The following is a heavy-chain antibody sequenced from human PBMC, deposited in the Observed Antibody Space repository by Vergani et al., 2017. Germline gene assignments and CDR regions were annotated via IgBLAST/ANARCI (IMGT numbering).Heavy chain of an antibody. CDR3: AREISVTTFWSARYYYYYMDV. V-gene: IGHV4-31*03. J-gene: IGHJ6*03. CDR2: IYYSGST. Sequence: QVQLQESGPGLVKPSQTLSLTCTVSGGSISSGGYYWSWIRQHPGKGLEWIGYIYYSGSTNYNPSLKSRVTISVDTSKNQFSLKLSSVTAADTAVYYCAREISVTTFWSARYYYYYMDVWGKGTTVTVSS. CDR1: GGSISSGGYY. D-gene: IGHD4-17*01.